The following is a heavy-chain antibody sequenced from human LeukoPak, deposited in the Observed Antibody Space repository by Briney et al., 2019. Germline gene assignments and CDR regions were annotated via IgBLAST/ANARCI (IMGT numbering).Heavy chain of an antibody. D-gene: IGHD3-22*01. V-gene: IGHV3-48*03. J-gene: IGHJ4*02. CDR1: GFTFSSYE. CDR3: ARETYYYDSSGFGY. CDR2: ISSSGSTI. Sequence: TGGSLRLSCAASGFTFSSYEMNWVRQAPGKGLEWVSYISSSGSTIYYADSVKGRFTISRDNAKNSLYLQMNSLRAEDTAVYYCARETYYYDSSGFGYWGQGTLVTVSS.